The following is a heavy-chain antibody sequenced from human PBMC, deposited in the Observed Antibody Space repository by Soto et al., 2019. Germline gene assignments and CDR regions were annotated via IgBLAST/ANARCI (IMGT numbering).Heavy chain of an antibody. CDR2: IIHIFGTA. CDR3: ASAKDYGDPVGYFDY. CDR1: GGTFSSYA. J-gene: IGHJ4*02. Sequence: QVQLVQSGAEVKKPGSSVKVSCKASGGTFSSYAISWVRQAPGQGLEWMGGIIHIFGTANYAQKFQGRVTITADESTSTAYMELSSLRSEDTAVYYCASAKDYGDPVGYFDYWGQGTLVTVSS. D-gene: IGHD4-17*01. V-gene: IGHV1-69*01.